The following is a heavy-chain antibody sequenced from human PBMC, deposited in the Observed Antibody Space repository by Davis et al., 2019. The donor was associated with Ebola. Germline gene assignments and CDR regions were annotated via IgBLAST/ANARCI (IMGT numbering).Heavy chain of an antibody. CDR1: GYTFTSYD. Sequence: ASVKVSCKASGYTFTSYDINWVRQATGQGLEWMGWMNPNSGNTGYAQKFQGRVTMTRNTSISTAYMELRSLRSDDTAVYYCARRRDYDAFDIWGQGTMVTVSS. CDR2: MNPNSGNT. J-gene: IGHJ3*02. CDR3: ARRRDYDAFDI. V-gene: IGHV1-8*01. D-gene: IGHD2-21*01.